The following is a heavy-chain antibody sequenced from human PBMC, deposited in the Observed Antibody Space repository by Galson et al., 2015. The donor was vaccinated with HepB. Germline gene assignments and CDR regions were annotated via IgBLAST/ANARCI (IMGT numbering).Heavy chain of an antibody. D-gene: IGHD1/OR15-1a*01. J-gene: IGHJ4*02. Sequence: SLRLSCAASGFPFRKYAFHWVRQAPGKGLEWLSVISSDGSIKYDADSVKGRFTVSRDNSENTLYLEMNNLRSDDTAVYYCARDPAVVADGNNLDHWGQGTLVTVSS. CDR2: ISSDGSIK. CDR3: ARDPAVVADGNNLDH. V-gene: IGHV3-30-3*01. CDR1: GFPFRKYA.